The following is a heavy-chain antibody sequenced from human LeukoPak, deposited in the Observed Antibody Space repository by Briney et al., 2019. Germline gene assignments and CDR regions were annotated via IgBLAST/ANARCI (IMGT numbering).Heavy chain of an antibody. CDR3: ARLAEYDTSGFQRYLQY. J-gene: IGHJ1*01. V-gene: IGHV1-18*01. D-gene: IGHD3-22*01. CDR1: GYTFTNYA. Sequence: ASVTVPCKTSGYTFTNYAITWVRQAPGQGLEWMGWIGTYNGNTLYAKKFQDRVSMTSDTSTRTVYMELRSLTSEDTAVYYCARLAEYDTSGFQRYLQYWGQGTLVTVSS. CDR2: IGTYNGNT.